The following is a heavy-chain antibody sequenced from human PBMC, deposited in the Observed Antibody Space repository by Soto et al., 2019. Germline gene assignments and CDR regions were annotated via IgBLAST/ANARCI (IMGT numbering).Heavy chain of an antibody. CDR1: GGSISSGGYY. CDR2: IYYSGST. Sequence: SETPSLTCTVSGGSISSGGYYWSWIRQHPGKGLEWIGCIYYSGSTYYNPSLKSRVTLSVDTSKNRFYLRLSSVTAADTAVYYCASAPGFNLFDSWGQGTLVTVSS. V-gene: IGHV4-39*05. D-gene: IGHD5-12*01. CDR3: ASAPGFNLFDS. J-gene: IGHJ4*02.